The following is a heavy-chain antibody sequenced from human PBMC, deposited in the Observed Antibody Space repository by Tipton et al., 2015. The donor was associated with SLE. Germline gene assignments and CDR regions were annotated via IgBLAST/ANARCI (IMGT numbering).Heavy chain of an antibody. CDR2: INYSGNT. CDR1: GGSISGYY. V-gene: IGHV4-59*01. CDR3: ASDYSNSDYSYYYMDV. D-gene: IGHD4-11*01. Sequence: LRLSCTVSGGSISGYYWNWIRQPPGKGLEWVGYINYSGNTNYNPSLKGRVTISVDTSKTHFSLRLNSVTAADTAVYYCASDYSNSDYSYYYMDVWGKGTTVTVSS. J-gene: IGHJ6*03.